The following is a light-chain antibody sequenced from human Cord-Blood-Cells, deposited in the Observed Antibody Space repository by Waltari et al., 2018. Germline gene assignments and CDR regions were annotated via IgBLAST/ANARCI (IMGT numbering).Light chain of an antibody. CDR2: DVS. Sequence: QSALTHPASVSGSPGQSIPISCTGTSSDVGGYHYVSWYQQHPGKAPKLMIYDVSNRPSGVSNRFSCSKSGNTASLTISGLQAEDEADYYCSSYTSSSTWVFGGGTKLTVL. J-gene: IGLJ3*02. V-gene: IGLV2-14*03. CDR1: SSDVGGYHY. CDR3: SSYTSSSTWV.